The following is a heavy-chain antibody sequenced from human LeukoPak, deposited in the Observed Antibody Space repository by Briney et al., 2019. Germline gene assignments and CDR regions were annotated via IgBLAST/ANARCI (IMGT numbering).Heavy chain of an antibody. CDR3: TRDPGRCTSTSCYPDY. V-gene: IGHV3-33*01. CDR1: GFTFSTYG. D-gene: IGHD2-2*01. Sequence: LRLSCAASGFTFSTYGFHWVRQAPGKGLEWVAVIWYDGSNKYYADSVKGRFTISRDNAKNSMYLQMNSLRAEDTAVYYCTRDPGRCTSTSCYPDYWGQGTLVTVSS. CDR2: IWYDGSNK. J-gene: IGHJ4*02.